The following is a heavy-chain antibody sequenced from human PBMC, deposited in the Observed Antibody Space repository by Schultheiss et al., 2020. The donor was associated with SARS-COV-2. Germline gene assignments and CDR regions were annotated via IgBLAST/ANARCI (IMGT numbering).Heavy chain of an antibody. D-gene: IGHD3-3*01. J-gene: IGHJ6*02. Sequence: SETLSLTCTVSGGSIGTDYWNWIRQPPGKGLEWIGYIYYSGSTNYNPSLKSRVTISVDTSKNQFSLKLSSVTAADTAVYYCARVEDFWSGYYYENYEKLSYYGMDVWGQGTTVTVSS. CDR3: ARVEDFWSGYYYENYEKLSYYGMDV. CDR1: GGSIGTDY. V-gene: IGHV4-59*12. CDR2: IYYSGST.